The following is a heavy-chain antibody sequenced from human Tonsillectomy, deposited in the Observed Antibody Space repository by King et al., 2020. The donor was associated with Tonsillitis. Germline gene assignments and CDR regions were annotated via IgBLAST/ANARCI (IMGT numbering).Heavy chain of an antibody. J-gene: IGHJ4*02. Sequence: VQLVESGGGVVQPGRSLRLSCTASGFTFSRYGMYWVRQAPGKGLEWVAVISYDGSKKNYADSVKGRFTVSRDNSKNTLYLQMSSLRAEDTAVYYCAKDYYYDSRGYGYWGQGTLVTVSS. V-gene: IGHV3-30*18. CDR3: AKDYYYDSRGYGY. D-gene: IGHD3-22*01. CDR1: GFTFSRYG. CDR2: ISYDGSKK.